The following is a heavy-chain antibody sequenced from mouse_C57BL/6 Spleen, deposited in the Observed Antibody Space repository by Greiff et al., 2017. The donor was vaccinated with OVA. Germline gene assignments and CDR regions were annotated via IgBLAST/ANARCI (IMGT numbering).Heavy chain of an antibody. J-gene: IGHJ1*03. CDR1: GYTFTSYW. Sequence: VQLQQPGAELVMPGASVKLSCKASGYTFTSYWMHWVKQRPGQGLEWIGEIDPSDSYTNYNQKFKGKSTLTVDKSSSTAYMQLSSLTSEDSAVYYCARSTEAWYFDVWGTGTTVTVSS. V-gene: IGHV1-69*01. D-gene: IGHD1-1*01. CDR2: IDPSDSYT. CDR3: ARSTEAWYFDV.